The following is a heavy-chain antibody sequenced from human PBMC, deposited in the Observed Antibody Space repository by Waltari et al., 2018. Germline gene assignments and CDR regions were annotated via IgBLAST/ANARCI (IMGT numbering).Heavy chain of an antibody. CDR2: IFSNDEK. J-gene: IGHJ4*02. CDR3: ARSGYSGRSFARVSGFNFDY. V-gene: IGHV2-26*01. Sequence: QVTLKESGPVLVKPTETLKLTCTVSGFSLSNAIMGVSWIRQTQGNAMEWLAHIFSNDEKSYSTSLKSRLTISKDTSKSQVVLTMTNMDPVDTATYYCARSGYSGRSFARVSGFNFDYWGQGTLVTVSS. D-gene: IGHD3-22*01. CDR1: GFSLSNAIMG.